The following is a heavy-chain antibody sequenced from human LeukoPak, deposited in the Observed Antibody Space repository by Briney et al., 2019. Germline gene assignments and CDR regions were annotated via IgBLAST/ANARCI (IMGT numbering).Heavy chain of an antibody. J-gene: IGHJ4*02. CDR2: IYHSGST. V-gene: IGHV4-38-2*02. CDR1: GYSISSGYY. CDR3: ASAIAAAGPFDY. Sequence: SETLSLTCTVSGYSISSGYYWGWIRQPPGKGLEWIGSIYHSGSTYYNPSLKSRVTISVDTSENQFSLKLSSVTAADTAVYYCASAIAAAGPFDYWGQGTLVTVSS. D-gene: IGHD6-13*01.